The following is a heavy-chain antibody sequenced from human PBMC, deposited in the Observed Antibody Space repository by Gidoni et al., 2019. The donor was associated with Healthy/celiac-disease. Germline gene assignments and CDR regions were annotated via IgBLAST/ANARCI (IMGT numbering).Heavy chain of an antibody. CDR3: ARHAIVVVTATQYWYFDL. D-gene: IGHD2-21*02. V-gene: IGHV4-59*08. CDR2: IYYSGST. J-gene: IGHJ2*01. Sequence: QVQLQESGPGLVKPSETLSLTCTVSGGSIRSYYWSWIRQPPGKGLEWIGYIYYSGSTNYNPSLKSRVTISVDTSKNQFSLKLSSVTAADTAVYYCARHAIVVVTATQYWYFDLWGRGTLVTVSS. CDR1: GGSIRSYY.